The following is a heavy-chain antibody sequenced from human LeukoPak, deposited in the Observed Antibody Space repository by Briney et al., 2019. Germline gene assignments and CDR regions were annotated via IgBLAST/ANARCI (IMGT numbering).Heavy chain of an antibody. J-gene: IGHJ4*02. D-gene: IGHD5-24*01. CDR2: INHSGST. CDR3: ARGRGGYGWLQPRRPKYFDY. Sequence: SETLSLTCAVYGGSFSGYYWSWIRQPPGKGLEWIGEINHSGSTNYNPSLKSRVTISVDTSKNQFSLKLSSVTAADTAVYYCARGRGGYGWLQPRRPKYFDYWGQGALVTVSS. V-gene: IGHV4-34*01. CDR1: GGSFSGYY.